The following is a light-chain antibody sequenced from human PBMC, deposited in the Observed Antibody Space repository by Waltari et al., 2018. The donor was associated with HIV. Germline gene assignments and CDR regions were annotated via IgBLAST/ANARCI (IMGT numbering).Light chain of an antibody. Sequence: QSVLTQPPSASGTSGQRVTISCSGSSSNIGSNYVYWYQQLPGTAPKLLIYRNKQLPSGVPDRFSGSKSGTSASLAISGLRSEDEADYYCAAWDDSLSGRYVFGTGTKVTVL. CDR3: AAWDDSLSGRYV. J-gene: IGLJ1*01. CDR2: RNK. CDR1: SSNIGSNY. V-gene: IGLV1-47*01.